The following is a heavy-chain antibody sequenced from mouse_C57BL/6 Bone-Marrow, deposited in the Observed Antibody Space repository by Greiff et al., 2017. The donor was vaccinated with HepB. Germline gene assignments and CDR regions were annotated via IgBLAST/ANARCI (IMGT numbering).Heavy chain of an antibody. Sequence: VQLQQSGAELMKPGASVKLSCKATGYTFTGYWIEWVKHRPGHGLEWIGEILPGSGSTNYNEKFKGKATFTADTSSNTAYMQLSSLTTEDSAIYYCAKERIYYDYDDVYYYAMDYWGQGTSVTVSS. CDR2: ILPGSGST. CDR3: AKERIYYDYDDVYYYAMDY. V-gene: IGHV1-9*01. J-gene: IGHJ4*01. D-gene: IGHD2-4*01. CDR1: GYTFTGYW.